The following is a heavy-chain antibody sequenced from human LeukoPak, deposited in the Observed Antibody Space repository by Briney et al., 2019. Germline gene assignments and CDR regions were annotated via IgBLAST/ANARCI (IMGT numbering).Heavy chain of an antibody. CDR1: GFTFSDYY. CDR2: ISSSGSTI. CDR3: ARDQGYYDSSGYSNYYYMDV. Sequence: PGGSLRPSCAASGFTFSDYYMSWIRQAPGKGLEWVSYISSSGSTIYYADSVKGRFTISRDNAKNSLYLQMNSLRAEDTAVYYCARDQGYYDSSGYSNYYYMDVWGKGTTVTVSS. J-gene: IGHJ6*03. V-gene: IGHV3-11*04. D-gene: IGHD3-22*01.